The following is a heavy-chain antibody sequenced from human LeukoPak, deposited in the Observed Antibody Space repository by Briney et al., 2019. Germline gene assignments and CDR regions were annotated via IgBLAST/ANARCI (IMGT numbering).Heavy chain of an antibody. CDR1: GGTFSSYA. CDR2: IIPILGIA. V-gene: IGHV1-69*04. J-gene: IGHJ6*02. Sequence: GASVKVSCKASGGTFSSYAISWVRQAPGQGLEWMGRIIPILGIANYAQKFQGRVTITADKSTSTAYMELSSLRSEDTAVYYCAREGVQIGGMDVWGQGTTVTVSS. D-gene: IGHD2-8*01. CDR3: AREGVQIGGMDV.